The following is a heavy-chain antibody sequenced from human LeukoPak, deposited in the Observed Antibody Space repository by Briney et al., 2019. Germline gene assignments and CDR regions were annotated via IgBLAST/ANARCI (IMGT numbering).Heavy chain of an antibody. J-gene: IGHJ3*02. D-gene: IGHD2-15*01. CDR3: ARTSYCSGGSCYSGVDAFDI. Sequence: GASVKVSCKASGYTFTSYDINWVRQATGQGLEWMGWMNPNSGNTGHAQKFQGRVTMTRNTSISTAYMELSSLRSEDTAVYYCARTSYCSGGSCYSGVDAFDIWGQGTMVTVSS. CDR2: MNPNSGNT. V-gene: IGHV1-8*01. CDR1: GYTFTSYD.